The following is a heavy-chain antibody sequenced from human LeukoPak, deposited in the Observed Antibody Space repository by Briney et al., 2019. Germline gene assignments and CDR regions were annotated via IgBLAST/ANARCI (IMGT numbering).Heavy chain of an antibody. V-gene: IGHV4-4*07. CDR3: ARGSYYDFWSGYYTTWFDP. CDR1: GGSISRYY. Sequence: SETLSLTCTVSGGSISRYYWSWIRQPAGKGLEWIGRIYTSGSTNYNPSLKSRVTMSVDTSKNQFSLKLSSVTAADTAVYYCARGSYYDFWSGYYTTWFDPWGQGTLVTVSS. D-gene: IGHD3-3*01. CDR2: IYTSGST. J-gene: IGHJ5*02.